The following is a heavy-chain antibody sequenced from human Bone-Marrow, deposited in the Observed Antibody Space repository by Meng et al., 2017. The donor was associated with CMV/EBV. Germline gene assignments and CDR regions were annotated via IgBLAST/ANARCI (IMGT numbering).Heavy chain of an antibody. J-gene: IGHJ4*01. CDR3: ARGVTIFGVAADY. CDR1: GYTFTSYD. Sequence: ASVKVSCKASGYTFTSYDINWVRQATGQGLEWMGWMNPNSGNTGYAQKFQGRVTMTRNTSISTAYTELSSLRSEDTAVYYCARGVTIFGVAADYWGHGTLVTVSS. D-gene: IGHD3-3*01. CDR2: MNPNSGNT. V-gene: IGHV1-8*01.